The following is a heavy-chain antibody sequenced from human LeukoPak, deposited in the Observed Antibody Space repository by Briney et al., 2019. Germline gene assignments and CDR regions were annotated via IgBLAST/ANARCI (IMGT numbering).Heavy chain of an antibody. V-gene: IGHV3-23*01. CDR2: ISGNGGST. D-gene: IGHD3-22*01. Sequence: GGSLRLSCAASGFTFSSYGMSWVRQAPGKGLEWVSAISGNGGSTYYADSVKGRFTISRDNSKNTLYLQMNSLRAEDTAVYYCAKRSPHSYYYDSSGYEPNFDYWGQGTLVTVSS. CDR3: AKRSPHSYYYDSSGYEPNFDY. CDR1: GFTFSSYG. J-gene: IGHJ4*02.